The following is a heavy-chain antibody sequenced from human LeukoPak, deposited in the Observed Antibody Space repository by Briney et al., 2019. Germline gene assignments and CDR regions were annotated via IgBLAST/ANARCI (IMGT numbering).Heavy chain of an antibody. Sequence: PGGSLRLSCAASGFTFSSYAMHWVRQAPGKGLEWVAVISYEGSNKNYADSVKGRFTISRDNSKNTLYLQMNSLRAEDAAVYYCARDFHPILLWFGRGPFDYWGQGTLVTVSS. CDR3: ARDFHPILLWFGRGPFDY. CDR2: ISYEGSNK. J-gene: IGHJ4*02. V-gene: IGHV3-30*04. CDR1: GFTFSSYA. D-gene: IGHD3-10*01.